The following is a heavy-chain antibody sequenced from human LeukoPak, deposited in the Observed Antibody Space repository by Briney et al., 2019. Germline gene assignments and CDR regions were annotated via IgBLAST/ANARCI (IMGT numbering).Heavy chain of an antibody. J-gene: IGHJ4*02. CDR3: ARDPKQGWYDY. Sequence: PGGSLRLSCAASGFTLSNYWMHWVRQAPGKGLVWVSRINSDGSSTSYADSVKGRFTISRDNAKNTLYLQMNSLRAEDTAVYYCARDPKQGWYDYWGQGILVTVSS. CDR1: GFTLSNYW. D-gene: IGHD6-19*01. CDR2: INSDGSST. V-gene: IGHV3-74*01.